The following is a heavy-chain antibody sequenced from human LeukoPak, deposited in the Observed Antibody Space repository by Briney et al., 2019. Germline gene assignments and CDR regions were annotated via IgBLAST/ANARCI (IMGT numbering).Heavy chain of an antibody. D-gene: IGHD1-1*01. CDR1: GGSITSSNYY. CDR3: ASGTGSLVFQH. V-gene: IGHV4-61*01. CDR2: IYYSGST. J-gene: IGHJ1*01. Sequence: PSETLSLTCSVSGGSITSSNYYWSWIRQPPGKGLEWIGYIYYSGSTNYNPSLKSRVTISVDTSKNQFSLKLSSVTAADTAVYYCASGTGSLVFQHWGQGTLVTVSS.